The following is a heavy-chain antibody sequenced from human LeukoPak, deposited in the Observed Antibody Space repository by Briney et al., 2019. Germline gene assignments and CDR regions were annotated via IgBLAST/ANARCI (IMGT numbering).Heavy chain of an antibody. J-gene: IGHJ4*02. D-gene: IGHD3-16*01. V-gene: IGHV1-46*01. Sequence: ASVKVSCKASGYTFTSYGISWVRQAPGQGLEWMGIINPSGGSTSYAQKFQGRVTMTRDMSTSTVYMELSSLRSEDTAVYYCARETGHITFGGPDYWGQGTLVTVSS. CDR3: ARETGHITFGGPDY. CDR2: INPSGGST. CDR1: GYTFTSYG.